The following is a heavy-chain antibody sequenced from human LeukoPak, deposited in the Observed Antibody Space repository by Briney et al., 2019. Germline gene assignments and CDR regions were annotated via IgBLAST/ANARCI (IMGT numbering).Heavy chain of an antibody. V-gene: IGHV3-7*01. D-gene: IGHD2-15*01. CDR2: IKQDGGEK. CDR3: ARDELGIGGGSSQSGYYMDV. J-gene: IGHJ6*03. Sequence: GGSLRLSCAASGFTFSSYAMSWVRQAPGKGLEWVANIKQDGGEKYYVDSVKGRFTISRDNAKSSLYLQMNSLRAEDTAVFYCARDELGIGGGSSQSGYYMDVWGKGTTVIVSS. CDR1: GFTFSSYA.